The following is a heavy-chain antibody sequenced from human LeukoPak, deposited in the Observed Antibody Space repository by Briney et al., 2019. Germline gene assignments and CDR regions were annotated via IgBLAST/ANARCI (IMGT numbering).Heavy chain of an antibody. CDR2: ISSSGSTI. CDR3: ARSGFGATNIYSYFDY. J-gene: IGHJ4*02. CDR1: GFTFSDYH. Sequence: GGSLRLSCAASGFTFSDYHMSWIRQAPGKGLEWVSYISSSGSTIYYADSVKGRFTISRDNAKNSLYLQMNSLRAEDTAVYYCARSGFGATNIYSYFDYWGQGTLVTVSS. D-gene: IGHD1-26*01. V-gene: IGHV3-11*01.